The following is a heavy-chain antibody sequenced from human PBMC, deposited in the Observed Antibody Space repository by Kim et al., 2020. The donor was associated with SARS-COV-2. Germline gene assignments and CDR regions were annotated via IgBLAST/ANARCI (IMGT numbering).Heavy chain of an antibody. CDR3: ARDPKYDSSGSLAPNFDY. D-gene: IGHD3-22*01. V-gene: IGHV1-18*01. Sequence: ASVKVSCKASGYTFTSYGISWVRQAPGQGLEWMGWISAYNGNTNYAQKLQGRVTMTTDTSTSTAYMELRSLRSDDTAVYYCARDPKYDSSGSLAPNFDYWGQGNLVTVSS. J-gene: IGHJ4*02. CDR2: ISAYNGNT. CDR1: GYTFTSYG.